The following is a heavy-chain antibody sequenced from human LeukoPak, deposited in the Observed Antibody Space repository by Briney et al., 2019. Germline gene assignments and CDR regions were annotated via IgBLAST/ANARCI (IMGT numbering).Heavy chain of an antibody. V-gene: IGHV3-21*01. Sequence: GGSQRLSCAASGFTLSSYSMNWVRQAPGKGLEWVSSISSRNSYIYYADSVKGRFTISRDNAKNSLYLQMNSLRAEDTAVYFCARRPEGLDSWGQGTLVTVSS. CDR1: GFTLSSYS. CDR3: ARRPEGLDS. J-gene: IGHJ4*02. CDR2: ISSRNSYI.